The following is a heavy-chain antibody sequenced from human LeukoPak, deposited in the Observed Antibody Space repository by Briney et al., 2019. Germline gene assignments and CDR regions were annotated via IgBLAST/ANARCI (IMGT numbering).Heavy chain of an antibody. V-gene: IGHV3-21*01. CDR3: ARDAGGRTQREGWFDP. J-gene: IGHJ5*02. D-gene: IGHD1-26*01. Sequence: NTGGSLRLSCAASGFTFSSYSMNWVRQAPGKGLEWVSSISSGGMWIYYADSLKGRFTISRDNAKNSLYLQMKSLRVEDTAVYYCARDAGGRTQREGWFDPWGQGTLVTVSS. CDR2: ISSGGMWI. CDR1: GFTFSSYS.